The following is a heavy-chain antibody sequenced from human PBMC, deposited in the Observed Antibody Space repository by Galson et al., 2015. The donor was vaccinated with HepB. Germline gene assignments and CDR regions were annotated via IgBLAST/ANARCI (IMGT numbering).Heavy chain of an antibody. CDR2: INPKSGNT. V-gene: IGHV1-2*06. CDR3: ARAPTTVVTPCPYCYYYGLDV. CDR1: GNTFTGHY. D-gene: IGHD4-23*01. J-gene: IGHJ6*02. Sequence: SVKVSCKASGNTFTGHYMNWVRQAPGQGLEWMGRINPKSGNTNYAQKFQGRVSMTRDTSISTAYMELSRLKSDDTAVYYCARAPTTVVTPCPYCYYYGLDVWGQGTAVTVSS.